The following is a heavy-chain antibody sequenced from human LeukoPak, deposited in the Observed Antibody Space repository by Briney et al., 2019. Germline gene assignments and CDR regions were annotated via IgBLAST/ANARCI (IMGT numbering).Heavy chain of an antibody. V-gene: IGHV3-21*01. CDR1: GFTFSDYS. D-gene: IGHD6-13*01. Sequence: PGGSLRLSCAASGFTFSDYSMNWVRQAPGKGLEWVSSISSSSAYIYYADSVKGRFTVSRDNAGNSLSLQMNSLRAEDSAIYHCARGPRNSSSYQYFQHWGQGTLVTVSA. J-gene: IGHJ1*01. CDR2: ISSSSAYI. CDR3: ARGPRNSSSYQYFQH.